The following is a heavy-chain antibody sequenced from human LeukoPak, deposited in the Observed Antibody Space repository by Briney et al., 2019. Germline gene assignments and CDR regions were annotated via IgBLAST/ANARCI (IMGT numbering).Heavy chain of an antibody. J-gene: IGHJ4*02. V-gene: IGHV3-30*02. Sequence: TGGSLRLSCAASGFTFSSYGMHWVRQAPGKGLEWVAFIRYDGSNKYYADSVKGRFTISRDNSKNTLYLQMNSLRAEDTAVYYCARAVATFATHDYWGQGTLVTVSS. CDR3: ARAVATFATHDY. CDR2: IRYDGSNK. CDR1: GFTFSSYG. D-gene: IGHD5-12*01.